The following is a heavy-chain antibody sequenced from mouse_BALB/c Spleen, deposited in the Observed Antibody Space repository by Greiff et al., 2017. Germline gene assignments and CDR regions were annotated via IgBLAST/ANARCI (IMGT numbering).Heavy chain of an antibody. Sequence: EVQLVESGGGLVQPGGSRKLSCAASGFTFSDYGMAWVRQAPGKGPEWVAFISNLAYSIYYADTVTGRFTISRENAMNTLYLEMSSLRSEDTAMYYCARDGDFSMDYWGQGTSVTVSS. CDR3: ARDGDFSMDY. CDR1: GFTFSDYG. V-gene: IGHV5-15*02. J-gene: IGHJ4*01. CDR2: ISNLAYSI.